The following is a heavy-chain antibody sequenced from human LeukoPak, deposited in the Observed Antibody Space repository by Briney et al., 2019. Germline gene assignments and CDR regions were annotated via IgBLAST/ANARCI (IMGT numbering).Heavy chain of an antibody. CDR3: AKDHIVAARPGFDY. CDR2: ISGSGIST. CDR1: GFTFSSYA. D-gene: IGHD6-6*01. V-gene: IGHV3-23*01. J-gene: IGHJ4*02. Sequence: GGSLRLSCAASGFTFSSYAMSWVREAPGKGLEWVSNISGSGISTYYADSVKGRFTISRDNSKNTLYLQMNSLRAEDTAVYYCAKDHIVAARPGFDYWGQGTLVTVSS.